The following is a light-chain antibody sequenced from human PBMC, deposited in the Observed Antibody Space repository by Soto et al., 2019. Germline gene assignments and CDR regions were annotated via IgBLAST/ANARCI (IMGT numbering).Light chain of an antibody. CDR2: NAS. CDR1: DSIGTN. Sequence: IGLTQFPATLSVSPGERTTLSCRAGDSIGTNVAWYQHKPGQSPRLLIYNASTRPPGVAARFSGSGSGTEFTLTISSLQPEDFAVYYCQHYNSWPVYTFGQGTKLDIK. V-gene: IGKV3-15*01. J-gene: IGKJ2*01. CDR3: QHYNSWPVYT.